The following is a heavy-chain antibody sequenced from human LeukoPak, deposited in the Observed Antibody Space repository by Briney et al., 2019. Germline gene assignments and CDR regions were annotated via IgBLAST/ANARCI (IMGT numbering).Heavy chain of an antibody. CDR2: ISSSGTTI. V-gene: IGHV3-48*04. CDR1: GITFSSYW. J-gene: IGHJ4*02. CDR3: ARIMITVTTSDY. Sequence: PGGSLRLSCAASGITFSSYWMNWVRQAPGKGLEWLSYISSSGTTIKYADSVKGRFTISRDNAKNSLYLQVNSLRAEDTAVYYCARIMITVTTSDYWGQGTLVTVSS. D-gene: IGHD4-17*01.